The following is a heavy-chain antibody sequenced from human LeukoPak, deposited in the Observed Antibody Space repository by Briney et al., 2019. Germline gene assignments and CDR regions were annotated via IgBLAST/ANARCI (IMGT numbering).Heavy chain of an antibody. Sequence: PGRSLRLSCAASGFTFSSYGMHWVCQAPGKGLEWVAVISYDGSNKYYADSVKGRFTISRDNSKNTLYLQMNSLRAEDTAVYYCAKGSSWYGGEYFQHWGQGTLVTVSS. CDR3: AKGSSWYGGEYFQH. J-gene: IGHJ1*01. CDR2: ISYDGSNK. D-gene: IGHD6-13*01. V-gene: IGHV3-30*18. CDR1: GFTFSSYG.